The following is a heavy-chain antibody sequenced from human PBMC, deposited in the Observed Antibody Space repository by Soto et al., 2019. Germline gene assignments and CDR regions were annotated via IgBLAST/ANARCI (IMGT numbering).Heavy chain of an antibody. CDR2: IYYSGST. D-gene: IGHD6-13*01. V-gene: IGHV4-39*07. CDR1: GGSISSSSYY. Sequence: SETLSLTCTVSGGSISSSSYYWGWIRQPPGKGLEWIGSIYYSGSTYYNPSLKSRVTISVDTSKNQFSLKLSSVTAADTAVYYCARDPVGGIAALHGSRSNYFDYWGQGTLVTVSS. CDR3: ARDPVGGIAALHGSRSNYFDY. J-gene: IGHJ4*02.